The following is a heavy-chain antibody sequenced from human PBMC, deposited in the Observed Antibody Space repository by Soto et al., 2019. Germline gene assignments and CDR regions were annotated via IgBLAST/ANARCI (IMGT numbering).Heavy chain of an antibody. CDR2: ISGYNGIT. Sequence: QVQLVQSGAEVKKPGASVKVSCKASGYTFSSTGISWVRQASGQGLEWMGWISGYNGITNFAQKFQGRVTMTIDSSTSTAYMELRSLRSDDTAVYYCARGRSLFGMIINDWFDPWGQGTLVAVSS. CDR1: GYTFSSTG. D-gene: IGHD3-3*01. CDR3: ARGRSLFGMIINDWFDP. V-gene: IGHV1-18*01. J-gene: IGHJ5*02.